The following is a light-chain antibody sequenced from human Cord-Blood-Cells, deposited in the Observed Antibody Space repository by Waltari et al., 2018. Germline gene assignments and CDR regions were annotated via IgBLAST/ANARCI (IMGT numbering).Light chain of an antibody. J-gene: IGKJ4*01. CDR1: QSVSSS. Sequence: DIVLTQSPATLSLSPGERATLSCRASQSVSSSLAWYQQKPGQAPRLLIYDASNRATGTPARFRGSGSGTDFTLTISSLEPEDFAVYYCQQRSNWPLNFGGGTKVEIK. CDR2: DAS. CDR3: QQRSNWPLN. V-gene: IGKV3-11*01.